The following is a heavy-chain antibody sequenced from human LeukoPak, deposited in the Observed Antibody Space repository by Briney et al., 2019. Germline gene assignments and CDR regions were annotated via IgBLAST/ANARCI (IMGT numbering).Heavy chain of an antibody. Sequence: ASVNVSCKASGYTFTSYGISWVRQAPGQGLEGMGWISAYNGNTNYAQKLQGRVTMTTDTSTSTAYMELRSLRSDDTAVYYCATTTLDYGLPLPLDYWGQGTLVTVSS. CDR3: ATTTLDYGLPLPLDY. CDR2: ISAYNGNT. V-gene: IGHV1-18*01. D-gene: IGHD4-17*01. J-gene: IGHJ4*02. CDR1: GYTFTSYG.